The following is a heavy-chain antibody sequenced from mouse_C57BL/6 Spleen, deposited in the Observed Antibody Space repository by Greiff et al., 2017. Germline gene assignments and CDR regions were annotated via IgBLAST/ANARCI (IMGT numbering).Heavy chain of an antibody. D-gene: IGHD2-3*01. Sequence: QVQLQQPGAELVRPGSSVKLSCKASGYTFTSYWMDWVKQRPGQGLEWIGNIYPSDSETHYNQKFKDKGTLTVDKSSSTAYMQLSSLTSEDSAVYYCAMGTTLFDYGGQGTTLTVSS. CDR3: AMGTTLFDY. CDR2: IYPSDSET. J-gene: IGHJ2*01. V-gene: IGHV1-61*01. CDR1: GYTFTSYW.